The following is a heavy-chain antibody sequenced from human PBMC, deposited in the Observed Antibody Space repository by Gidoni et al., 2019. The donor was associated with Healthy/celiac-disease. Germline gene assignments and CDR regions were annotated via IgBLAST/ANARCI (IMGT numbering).Heavy chain of an antibody. CDR1: GYTFTGYY. J-gene: IGHJ3*02. Sequence: QVQLVQSGAEVKKPGASVKVPCTASGYTFTGYYMHWVRQAPGQGLEWMGWINPNSGGTNYAQKFQGRVTMTRDTSISTAYMELSRLRSDDTAVYYCARGCYYDSSGYYCNAFDIWGQGTMVTVSS. D-gene: IGHD3-22*01. CDR2: INPNSGGT. V-gene: IGHV1-2*02. CDR3: ARGCYYDSSGYYCNAFDI.